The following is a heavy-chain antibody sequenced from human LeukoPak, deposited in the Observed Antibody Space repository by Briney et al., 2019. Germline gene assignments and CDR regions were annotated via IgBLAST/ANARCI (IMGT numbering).Heavy chain of an antibody. D-gene: IGHD4-17*01. CDR1: GGSVSTYF. CDR3: ARAHHLDYGDWFDP. Sequence: SETLSLTCTVSGGSVSTYFWSWIRQPAGKALEWIGRIHASGTIIYNPSLRGRVTMSLDTSKNQFSLKLTSVTAADTAVYYCARAHHLDYGDWFDPWGQGILVTVSS. CDR2: IHASGTI. V-gene: IGHV4-4*07. J-gene: IGHJ5*02.